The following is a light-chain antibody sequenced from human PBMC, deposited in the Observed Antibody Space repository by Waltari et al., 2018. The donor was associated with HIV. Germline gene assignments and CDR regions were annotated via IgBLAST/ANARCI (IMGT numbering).Light chain of an antibody. CDR3: QSSDTNGTYV. V-gene: IGLV3-25*03. J-gene: IGLJ1*01. Sequence: SYQLTQPPSVSVSPGQTARVTCSGDVLAREYTSWYQQKAGQVPVLLIYKDSERPSGIPERFSGSSSGTTCTLAIFGVQPEDEADYYCQSSDTNGTYVFGSGTKVTVL. CDR1: VLAREY. CDR2: KDS.